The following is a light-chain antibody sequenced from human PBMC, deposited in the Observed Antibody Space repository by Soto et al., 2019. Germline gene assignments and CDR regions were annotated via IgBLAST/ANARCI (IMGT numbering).Light chain of an antibody. V-gene: IGLV1-47*02. CDR1: SSNIGSNY. J-gene: IGLJ3*02. CDR2: SNE. CDR3: AAWDDSLSGWV. Sequence: QAVLTQPPSASGTPGQRVTISCSGSSSNIGSNYVYWYQQLPGTAPKLLIYSNEQRPSGVPDRFSGSKSGTSASLAISGLRSEDEADYYCAAWDDSLSGWVFGGGTKLTVL.